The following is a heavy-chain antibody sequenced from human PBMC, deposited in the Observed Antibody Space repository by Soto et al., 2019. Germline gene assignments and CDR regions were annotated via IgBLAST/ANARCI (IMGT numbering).Heavy chain of an antibody. D-gene: IGHD3-3*01. CDR1: EITLTSHS. CDR2: ISPGGDTL. Sequence: GGSLRLSCAGSEITLTSHSFDWVRQAPGRRLEWLAYISPGGDTLHYADSVRGRFTISRDVTKNSLSLQMNSLRDEDTAIYYCARGFLSNSFDLWGQGTMVTVSS. V-gene: IGHV3-48*02. J-gene: IGHJ3*01. CDR3: ARGFLSNSFDL.